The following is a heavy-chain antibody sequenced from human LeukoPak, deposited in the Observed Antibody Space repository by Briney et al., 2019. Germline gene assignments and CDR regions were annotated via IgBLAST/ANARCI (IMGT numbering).Heavy chain of an antibody. CDR3: ARRAGAYSHPYDY. D-gene: IGHD4/OR15-4a*01. J-gene: IGHJ4*02. CDR1: GFTFSTYS. Sequence: GGSLRLSCAASGFTFSTYSMNWVRQAPGKGLEWVSFIYSDNTHYSNSVKGRFTISRDNSKNTLYLQMNSLRAEDTAVYYCARRAGAYSHPYDYWGQGTLVTVSS. CDR2: IYSDNT. V-gene: IGHV3-53*01.